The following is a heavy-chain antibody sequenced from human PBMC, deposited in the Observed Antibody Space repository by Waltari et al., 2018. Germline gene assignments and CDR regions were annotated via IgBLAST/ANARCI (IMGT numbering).Heavy chain of an antibody. V-gene: IGHV3-21*01. J-gene: IGHJ4*02. CDR2: ISSSSSYI. CDR1: GFTFSSYS. CDR3: ARSSTREIWYSSSPLFDY. D-gene: IGHD6-6*01. Sequence: EVQLVESGGGLVKPGGSLRLSCAASGFTFSSYSMNLVRQPPGKGLEWVSSISSSSSYIYYADSVKGRFTISRDNAKNSLYLQMNSLRAEDTAVYYCARSSTREIWYSSSPLFDYWGQGTLVTVSS.